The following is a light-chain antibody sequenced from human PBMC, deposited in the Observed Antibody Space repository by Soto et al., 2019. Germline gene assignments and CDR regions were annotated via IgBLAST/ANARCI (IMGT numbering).Light chain of an antibody. CDR1: QSVSSN. V-gene: IGKV3-15*01. Sequence: EIVMTQSPATLSVSPGERATLSCRASQSVSSNLAWYQQRPGQAPRLLIYGASTRATGIPARFGGSGSGTEFTLTISSLKSEDFAVYYCLQYNNWPRTFGQGTKVEIK. J-gene: IGKJ1*01. CDR3: LQYNNWPRT. CDR2: GAS.